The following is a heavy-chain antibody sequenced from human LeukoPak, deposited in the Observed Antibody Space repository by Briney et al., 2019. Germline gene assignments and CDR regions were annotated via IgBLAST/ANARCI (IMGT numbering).Heavy chain of an antibody. J-gene: IGHJ4*02. Sequence: GGTLRLSCAASGFTFSSYSMSWVRQAPGKGLEWVSRISGAGATTNYADSVKGRFTISRDNSKNTLYLQMNSLRAEDTAVYYCAKVHYDSSGRSFDYWGQGTLVTVSS. CDR3: AKVHYDSSGRSFDY. CDR1: GFTFSSYS. CDR2: ISGAGATT. V-gene: IGHV3-23*01. D-gene: IGHD3-22*01.